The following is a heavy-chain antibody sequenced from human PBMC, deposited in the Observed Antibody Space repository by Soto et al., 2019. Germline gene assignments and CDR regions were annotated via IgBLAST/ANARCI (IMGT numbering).Heavy chain of an antibody. D-gene: IGHD6-19*01. CDR1: GFTFSSYW. CDR3: ATGGIYSGWYLYFDY. Sequence: GGSLRLSCAASGFTFSSYWMSWVRQAPGKGLEWVSNIKNDGSEKYYVDSVKGRFTISGDNAKESLYLQMNSLRADDATVAYCATGGIYSGWYLYFDYWGQGTLVTVSS. CDR2: IKNDGSEK. V-gene: IGHV3-7*01. J-gene: IGHJ4*02.